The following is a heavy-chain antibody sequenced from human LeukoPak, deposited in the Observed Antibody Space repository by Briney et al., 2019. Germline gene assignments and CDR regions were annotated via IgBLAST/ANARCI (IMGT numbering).Heavy chain of an antibody. CDR3: ARGQLSWFDP. Sequence: SQTLSLTCTVSGGCFSSGCYYWCWNLQRPGQGLEWIGYIYYSGSTYYNLSLRSRLTISVDTSKNQFSLKLSSVTAADTAVYYCARGQLSWFDPWGQGTLVTVSS. V-gene: IGHV4-31*03. J-gene: IGHJ5*02. CDR2: IYYSGST. CDR1: GGCFSSGCYY. D-gene: IGHD1-1*01.